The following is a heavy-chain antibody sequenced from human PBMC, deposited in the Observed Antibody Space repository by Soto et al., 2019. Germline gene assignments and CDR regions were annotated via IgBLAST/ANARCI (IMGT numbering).Heavy chain of an antibody. CDR2: MYPRDSDT. V-gene: IGHV5-51*01. CDR3: ARGFAPVGYYYDSGGYPSEY. Sequence: GESLKISCKGSGYNFTNYWIGWVRQIPGKGLEWMGIMYPRDSDTRYSPSFQGQVTISADKSISTAYLQWSSLKASDTAMYYCARGFAPVGYYYDSGGYPSEYWGQGTLVTVSS. J-gene: IGHJ4*02. D-gene: IGHD3-22*01. CDR1: GYNFTNYW.